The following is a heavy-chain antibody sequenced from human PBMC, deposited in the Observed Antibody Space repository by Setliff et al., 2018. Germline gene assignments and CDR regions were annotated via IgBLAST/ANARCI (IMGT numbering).Heavy chain of an antibody. D-gene: IGHD5-12*01. J-gene: IGHJ6*03. V-gene: IGHV1-18*01. CDR3: AGEGVDIRSSTDYRYYMDV. Sequence: GASVKVSCKASGGTFSNYGINWVRQAPGQGLEWMGWISAHNDNTNFAQKFQGRVTIITDEFTGTAYMELSSLRTEDTAVYYCAGEGVDIRSSTDYRYYMDVWGKGTTVTVSS. CDR2: ISAHNDNT. CDR1: GGTFSNYG.